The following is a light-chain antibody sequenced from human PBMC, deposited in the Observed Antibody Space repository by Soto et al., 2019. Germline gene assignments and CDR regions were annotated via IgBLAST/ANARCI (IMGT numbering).Light chain of an antibody. CDR1: QSVSSSY. CDR3: QQYGGSPWT. Sequence: EIVLTQSPGTLSLSPGERATLSCRASQSVSSSYLAWYQQKPGQAPRLLIYGASSRATGIPDRFSGSGSGTTFTLTINRLEPEDFAVYYCQQYGGSPWTFGQGTKVDIK. J-gene: IGKJ1*01. CDR2: GAS. V-gene: IGKV3-20*01.